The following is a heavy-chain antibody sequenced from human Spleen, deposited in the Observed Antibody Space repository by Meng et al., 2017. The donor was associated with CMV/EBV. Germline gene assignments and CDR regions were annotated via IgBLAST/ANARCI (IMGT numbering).Heavy chain of an antibody. J-gene: IGHJ4*02. D-gene: IGHD2-21*01. CDR2: IYYSGST. CDR3: AREGRSHQVGVSVY. Sequence: QVPLQESGPGLGKCSETLALTCSVSGGSISSSSYYWGWIRQPPGKGLEWIGSIYYSGSTYYNPSLKSRVTISVDTSKNQFSLKLRFVTAADTAVYYCAREGRSHQVGVSVYWGQGNLVTVSS. CDR1: GGSISSSSYY. V-gene: IGHV4-39*07.